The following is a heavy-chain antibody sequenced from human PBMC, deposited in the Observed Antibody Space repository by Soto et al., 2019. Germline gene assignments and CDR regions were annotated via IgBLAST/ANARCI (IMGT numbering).Heavy chain of an antibody. CDR1: GFTFSGSA. J-gene: IGHJ3*02. CDR2: IRSKANSYAT. Sequence: GGSLRLSCAASGFTFSGSAMHWVRQASGKGLEWVGRIRSKANSYATAYAASVKGRFTISRDDSKNTAYLQMNSLKTEDTAVYYCTRPVDTYRGGWFDIWGQGTMVTVSS. V-gene: IGHV3-73*01. D-gene: IGHD5-18*01. CDR3: TRPVDTYRGGWFDI.